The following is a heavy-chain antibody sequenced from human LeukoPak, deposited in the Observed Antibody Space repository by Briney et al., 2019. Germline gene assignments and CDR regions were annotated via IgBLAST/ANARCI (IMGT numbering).Heavy chain of an antibody. CDR2: ISYDGSNK. J-gene: IGHJ4*02. Sequence: GGSLRLSCAASGFTFSSYGMHWVRQAPGKGLEWEAVISYDGSNKYYADSVKGRFTISRDNSKNTLYLQMNSLRAEDTAVYYCAKDRQLVLHYWGQGTLVTVSS. CDR1: GFTFSSYG. V-gene: IGHV3-30*18. D-gene: IGHD6-13*01. CDR3: AKDRQLVLHY.